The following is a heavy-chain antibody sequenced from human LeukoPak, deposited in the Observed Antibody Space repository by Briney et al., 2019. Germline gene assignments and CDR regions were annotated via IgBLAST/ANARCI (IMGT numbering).Heavy chain of an antibody. CDR2: ISPTGSTT. CDR1: GFSFSGHW. CDR3: ARGPNSNWSGLDF. Sequence: GGSLRLSCTASGFSFSGHWMHWARQLPGKGLVWVSRISPTGSTTSYADSVKGRFTVSRDNAKSTLYLQVNNLRAEDTAVYYCARGPNSNWSGLDFWGQGTLLTVSS. D-gene: IGHD6-6*01. J-gene: IGHJ4*02. V-gene: IGHV3-74*01.